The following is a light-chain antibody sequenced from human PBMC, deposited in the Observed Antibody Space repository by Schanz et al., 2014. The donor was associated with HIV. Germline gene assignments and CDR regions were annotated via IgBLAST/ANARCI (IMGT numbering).Light chain of an antibody. J-gene: IGKJ2*01. V-gene: IGKV4-1*01. CDR1: QSVLYSSNNETY. Sequence: DIVMTQSPDSLPVSLGERATITCKSSQSVLYSSNNETYLAWYQQKPGQPPKLLIYWASNRKVGVPDRFSGSGSGTDFTLSISTLQAEDVAVYYCQQYYSSPHTFGQGTKLEIK. CDR3: QQYYSSPHT. CDR2: WAS.